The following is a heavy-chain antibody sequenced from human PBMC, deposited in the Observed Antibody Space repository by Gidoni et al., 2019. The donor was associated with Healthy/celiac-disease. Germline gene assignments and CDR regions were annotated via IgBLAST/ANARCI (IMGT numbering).Heavy chain of an antibody. Sequence: EVQLVESGGGLVQPGGSLKLSCAASGFPFSRSAMHWVRQASGKGLEWVGRIRSKANSYATAYAASVKGRFTISRDDSKNTAYLQMNSLKTEDTAVYYCTRHTSGSLGGDFDYWGQGTLVTVSS. J-gene: IGHJ4*02. D-gene: IGHD6-19*01. V-gene: IGHV3-73*02. CDR1: GFPFSRSA. CDR2: IRSKANSYAT. CDR3: TRHTSGSLGGDFDY.